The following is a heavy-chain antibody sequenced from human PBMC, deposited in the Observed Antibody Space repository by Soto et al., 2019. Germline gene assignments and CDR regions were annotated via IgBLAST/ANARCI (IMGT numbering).Heavy chain of an antibody. CDR1: GGTFSSHS. CDR3: AREVGYGDFSAALLA. Sequence: VQLMQSGAEVKQPGSSVKVSCKASGGTFSSHSINWVRQAPGQGLEWMGGIITLFGTANYAQNFQGRVMITADQSTSTAYMELNSLISDYTAVYYCAREVGYGDFSAALLAWGEGTLVTVSS. V-gene: IGHV1-69*01. J-gene: IGHJ5*02. D-gene: IGHD4-17*01. CDR2: IITLFGTA.